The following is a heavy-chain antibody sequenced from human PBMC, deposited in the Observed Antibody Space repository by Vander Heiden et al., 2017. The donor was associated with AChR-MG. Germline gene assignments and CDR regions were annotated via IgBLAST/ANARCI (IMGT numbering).Heavy chain of an antibody. J-gene: IGHJ5*02. D-gene: IGHD2-2*01. CDR1: GDSVSDSS. CDR2: FYYSGST. Sequence: QVQLQESGPRLGKPSETLSLTCTVSGDSVSDSSYAWIRQPPGERPEWIGYFYYSGSTHSNPSLRSRVTISVDTSKNQVSLKLTSVTAADTAVYFCARHSPTSNHWFDPWGQGTLVTVSS. V-gene: IGHV4-59*08. CDR3: ARHSPTSNHWFDP.